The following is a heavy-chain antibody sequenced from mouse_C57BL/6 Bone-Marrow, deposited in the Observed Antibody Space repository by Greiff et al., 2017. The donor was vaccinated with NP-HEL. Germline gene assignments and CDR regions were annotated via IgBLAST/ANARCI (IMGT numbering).Heavy chain of an antibody. J-gene: IGHJ1*03. Sequence: VQLQQSGPGLVKPSQSLSLTCSVTGYSITSGYYWNWIRQFPGNKLEWMGYISYDGSNNYNPSLKNRISITRDTSKNQFFLKLNSVTTEDTATYYCARGGYDGYPWYFDVWGTGTTVTVSS. CDR2: ISYDGSN. CDR3: ARGGYDGYPWYFDV. D-gene: IGHD2-3*01. CDR1: GYSITSGYY. V-gene: IGHV3-6*01.